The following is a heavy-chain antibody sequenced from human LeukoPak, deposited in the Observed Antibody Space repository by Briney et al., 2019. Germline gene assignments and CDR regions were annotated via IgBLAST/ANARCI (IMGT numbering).Heavy chain of an antibody. D-gene: IGHD3-22*01. J-gene: IGHJ4*02. CDR2: IYWDDDK. Sequence: SGPTLVKPTQTLTLTCTFSGFSLSTSGVGVGWIRQPPRKALEWLALIYWDDDKRYSPSLKSRLTITKDTSKNQVVLTMTNMDPVDTATYYCARASSGYYKDYWGQGTLVTVSS. CDR3: ARASSGYYKDY. V-gene: IGHV2-5*02. CDR1: GFSLSTSGVG.